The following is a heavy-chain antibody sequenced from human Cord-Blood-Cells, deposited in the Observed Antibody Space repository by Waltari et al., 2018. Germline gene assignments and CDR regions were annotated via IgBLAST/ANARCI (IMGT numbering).Heavy chain of an antibody. Sequence: QVQLVQSGAEVKKPGATVKVSCKASGYTFTSKDINWVRQATGQGLEWMGWMNPNSGNTGYAQKFQGRVTITRNTSISTAYMELSSLRSEDTAVYYCARGTTVTEDSAFDIWGQGTMVTVSS. CDR2: MNPNSGNT. J-gene: IGHJ3*02. V-gene: IGHV1-8*03. CDR3: ARGTTVTEDSAFDI. D-gene: IGHD4-4*01. CDR1: GYTFTSKD.